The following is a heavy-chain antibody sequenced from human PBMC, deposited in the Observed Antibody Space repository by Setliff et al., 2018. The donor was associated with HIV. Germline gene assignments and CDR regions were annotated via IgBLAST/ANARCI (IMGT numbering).Heavy chain of an antibody. CDR2: IIPIFHTS. D-gene: IGHD1-26*01. CDR1: GDSFSTYA. Sequence: SVKVSCKTSGDSFSTYAFNWVRQAPGQGLEWMGGIIPIFHTSQYAQKFQGRLTITADESTSTAFMELSSLRSEDTAVYYCARGAYRRRDGGTYFYQFDFWGRGTLVTVSS. J-gene: IGHJ4*02. CDR3: ARGAYRRRDGGTYFYQFDF. V-gene: IGHV1-69*13.